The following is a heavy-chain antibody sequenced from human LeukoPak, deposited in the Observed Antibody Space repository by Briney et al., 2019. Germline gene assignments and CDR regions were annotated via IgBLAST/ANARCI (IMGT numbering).Heavy chain of an antibody. V-gene: IGHV3-30*02. CDR1: GFTFRDYD. Sequence: PGGSLRLSCVASGFTFRDYDMHWVRQPPGKGLEWVAFIRYDGSTNYYAESVKGRFTISRDNSKNTLYLQIDSLRPEYTAVYYCAKRAGSAWSAGAWGQGTLVTVSS. CDR2: IRYDGSTN. J-gene: IGHJ5*02. CDR3: AKRAGSAWSAGA. D-gene: IGHD3-10*01.